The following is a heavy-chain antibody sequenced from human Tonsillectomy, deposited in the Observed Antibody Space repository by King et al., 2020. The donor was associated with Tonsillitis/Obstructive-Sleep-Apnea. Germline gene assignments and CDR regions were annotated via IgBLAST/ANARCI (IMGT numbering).Heavy chain of an antibody. CDR2: ISSSGSTI. CDR1: GFTFSSYE. D-gene: IGHD5-18*01. J-gene: IGHJ6*03. V-gene: IGHV3-48*03. CDR3: ARDALVDTAMVKYYYYYMDV. Sequence: VQLVESGGGLVQPGGSLRLSCAASGFTFSSYEMNWVRQAPGKGLEWVSYISSSGSTIYYADSVKGRFTISRDNAKNSLYLQMNSLRAEATAVYYCARDALVDTAMVKYYYYYMDVWGKGTTVTVSS.